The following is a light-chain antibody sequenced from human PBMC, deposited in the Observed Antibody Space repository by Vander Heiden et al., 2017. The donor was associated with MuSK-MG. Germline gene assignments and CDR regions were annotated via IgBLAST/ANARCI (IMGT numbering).Light chain of an antibody. Sequence: DIQMTQSPSSLSASVGDRVTITCRASQSISSYLNWYQQKPWKAPKLLIYAASSLQSGVPSRFRGTGSGTDFTLTISSRQPEDLTTYYCQQSDSNLMSTFGQGTKLEIK. J-gene: IGKJ2*01. CDR3: QQSDSNLMST. CDR1: QSISSY. CDR2: AAS. V-gene: IGKV1-39*01.